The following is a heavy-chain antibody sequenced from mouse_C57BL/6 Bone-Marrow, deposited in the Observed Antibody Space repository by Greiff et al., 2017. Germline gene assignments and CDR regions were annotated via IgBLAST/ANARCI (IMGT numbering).Heavy chain of an antibody. J-gene: IGHJ3*01. V-gene: IGHV3-6*01. CDR2: ISYDGSN. Sequence: DVQLQESGPGLVKPSQSLSLTCSVTGYSITSGYYWNWIRQFPGNKLEWMGYISYDGSNNYNPSLKNRISITRDTSKNQFFLTLNSVTTEDTATYYCARNSNWVAYWGQGTLVTVSA. CDR1: GYSITSGYY. CDR3: ARNSNWVAY. D-gene: IGHD2-5*01.